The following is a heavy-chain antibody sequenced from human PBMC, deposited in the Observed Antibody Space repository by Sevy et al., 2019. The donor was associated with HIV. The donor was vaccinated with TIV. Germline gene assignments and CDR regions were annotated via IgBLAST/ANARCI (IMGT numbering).Heavy chain of an antibody. CDR1: GFTFSSYA. D-gene: IGHD3-10*01. Sequence: GGSLRLSCGASGFTFSSYAMSWVRQAPGKGLEWVSVITYSGVNTYYADSVKGRFTISRDNSKNKLYLQMNSLRAEDTAVYYCAKDRVSGTYYTGDFDYWGQGTLVTVSS. CDR3: AKDRVSGTYYTGDFDY. V-gene: IGHV3-23*01. CDR2: ITYSGVNT. J-gene: IGHJ4*02.